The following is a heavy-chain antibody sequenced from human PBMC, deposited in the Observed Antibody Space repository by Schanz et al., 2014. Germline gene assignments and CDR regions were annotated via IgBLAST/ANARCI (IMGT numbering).Heavy chain of an antibody. Sequence: EVQLLESGGGLVQPGGSLRLSCLASGFAFSSYGMNWLRQAPGKGLEWVSYVSRSTPDIYYADSVKGRFTMSRDNAKNSEFLQMSILRAEDTAVYCCGRDNFFAFDYWGQGTLVTVSS. J-gene: IGHJ4*02. CDR2: VSRSTPDI. V-gene: IGHV3-48*01. CDR3: GRDNFFAFDY. D-gene: IGHD3-3*01. CDR1: GFAFSSYG.